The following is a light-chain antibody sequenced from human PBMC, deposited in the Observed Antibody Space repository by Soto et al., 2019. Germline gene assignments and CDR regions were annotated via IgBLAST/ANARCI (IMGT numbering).Light chain of an antibody. CDR1: SXSIGTNF. CDR2: SNN. CDR3: AAWDDNLSTYV. V-gene: IGLV1-47*02. J-gene: IGLJ1*01. Sequence: QSVLTQPPSASGTPGQRVSISCSGYSXSIGTNFVYWYQQLPGTAPKVLIHSNNQRPSGVPDRLSGSKSGTSASLAISGLRSEDEADYYCAAWDDNLSTYVFGSGTKFTVL.